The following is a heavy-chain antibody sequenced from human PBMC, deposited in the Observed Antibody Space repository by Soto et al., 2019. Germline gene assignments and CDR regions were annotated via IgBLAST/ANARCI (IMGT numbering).Heavy chain of an antibody. CDR1: AFKFTDYW. J-gene: IGHJ4*02. V-gene: IGHV3-7*03. CDR3: VRYGLLFSGPYSPSRFDY. CDR2: IKQDTTEA. Sequence: ARSLSLSCAASAFKFTDYWMGCVRQAPGKGLGWVGTIKQDTTEAPYADYLQGRVTLTRDNIKNCLFLQMIGLRSDDTASVYFVRYGLLFSGPYSPSRFDYWGLGTLVTVSS. D-gene: IGHD3-10*01.